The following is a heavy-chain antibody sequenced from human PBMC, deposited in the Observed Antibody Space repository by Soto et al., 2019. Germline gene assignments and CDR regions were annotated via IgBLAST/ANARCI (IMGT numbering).Heavy chain of an antibody. CDR3: ARGDVLRYFDWEETYDAIDI. D-gene: IGHD3-9*01. J-gene: IGHJ3*02. Sequence: ASVKVSCKASGYTFTSYAMHWVRQAPGQRLEWMGWINAGNGNTKYSQKFQGRVTITRDTSASTAYMELSSLRSEDTAVYYCARGDVLRYFDWEETYDAIDIWGQGTMVTVSS. CDR2: INAGNGNT. V-gene: IGHV1-3*01. CDR1: GYTFTSYA.